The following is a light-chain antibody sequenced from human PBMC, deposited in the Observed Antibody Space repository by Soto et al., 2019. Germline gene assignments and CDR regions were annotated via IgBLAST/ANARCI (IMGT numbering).Light chain of an antibody. V-gene: IGKV3D-15*01. CDR3: QHRGDSTWT. CDR1: QSVSSN. CDR2: GAS. Sequence: EIVMAQSPATLSVSPGERATLSCRASQSVSSNLAWYQQKPGQAPRLLIFGASTRATGVPDRFSGSGSGTDFILTINRLGPEDFAVYYCQHRGDSTWTFGQGTKVDIK. J-gene: IGKJ1*01.